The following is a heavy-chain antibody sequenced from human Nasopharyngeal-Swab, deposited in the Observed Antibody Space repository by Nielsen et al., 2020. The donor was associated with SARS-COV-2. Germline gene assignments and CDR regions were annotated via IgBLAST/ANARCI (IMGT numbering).Heavy chain of an antibody. CDR3: VRRAFSASYFYFDY. Sequence: GGSLRLSCQGSGYIFTSYWIGWARQMPGKGLEWMGIIYPADSDSRYSLSFQGQVSISVDKSISTAYLQWNTLKASDTAIYYCVRRAFSASYFYFDYWGPGTLVTVSS. CDR1: GYIFTSYW. J-gene: IGHJ4*02. V-gene: IGHV5-51*01. CDR2: IYPADSDS. D-gene: IGHD1-26*01.